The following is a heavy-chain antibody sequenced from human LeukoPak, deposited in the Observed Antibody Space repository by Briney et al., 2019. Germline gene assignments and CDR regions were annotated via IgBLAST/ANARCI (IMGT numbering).Heavy chain of an antibody. J-gene: IGHJ6*02. D-gene: IGHD2-15*01. CDR2: ISDSGGST. CDR3: VRGYSFGPYGMDF. V-gene: IGHV3-64D*09. Sequence: GGSLRLSRAASVFPFCRYTMHSVRQAPGKGLEYVSAISDSGGSTYYADSVKGRFTISRDNSKNTLYLQMSSLRAEDTAVYFCVRGYSFGPYGMDFWGQGTTVTVSS. CDR1: VFPFCRYT.